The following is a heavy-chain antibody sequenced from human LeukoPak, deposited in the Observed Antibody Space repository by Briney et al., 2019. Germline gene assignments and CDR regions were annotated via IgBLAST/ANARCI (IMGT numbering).Heavy chain of an antibody. CDR2: INHSGST. V-gene: IGHV4-34*01. J-gene: IGHJ4*02. CDR1: GGSFSGYY. Sequence: ASETLSLTCAVYGGSFSGYYWSWIRQPPGKGLEWIGEINHSGSTNYNPSLKSRVTISVDTSKNQFSLKLSSVTAADTAVYYCARAGLLWFGELFDYWGQGTLVTVSS. CDR3: ARAGLLWFGELFDY. D-gene: IGHD3-10*01.